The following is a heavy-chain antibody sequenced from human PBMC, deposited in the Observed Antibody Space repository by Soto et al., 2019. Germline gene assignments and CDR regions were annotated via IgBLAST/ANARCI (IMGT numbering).Heavy chain of an antibody. V-gene: IGHV6-1*01. CDR3: ARTSCGSASCYRDYRALDV. CDR1: GDSVSGNSAA. J-gene: IGHJ6*02. Sequence: SQTLSLTCAISGDSVSGNSAAWNWIRQSPSRGLEWLGRTYYRSKWYNDYAQSVKSRISINPDTSKNQFSLQLNSVTPEDTAVYYCARTSCGSASCYRDYRALDVWGQGQRSPSP. CDR2: TYYRSKWYN. D-gene: IGHD2-2*01.